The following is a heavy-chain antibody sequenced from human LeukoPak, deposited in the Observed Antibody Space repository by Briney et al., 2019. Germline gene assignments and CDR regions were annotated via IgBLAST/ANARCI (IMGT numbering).Heavy chain of an antibody. J-gene: IGHJ3*02. CDR3: ARGGDTTGSIRSPFDI. CDR2: ISGGGST. D-gene: IGHD3-22*01. V-gene: IGHV3-53*01. CDR1: GFTVSDNY. Sequence: GGSLRLSCAASGFTVSDNYTSWVRQAPGKGLEWVSAISGGGSTYYADSVKGRFIISRDNSKNTVYLQLNSLRAEDTAVYYCARGGDTTGSIRSPFDIWGQGTMVTVSS.